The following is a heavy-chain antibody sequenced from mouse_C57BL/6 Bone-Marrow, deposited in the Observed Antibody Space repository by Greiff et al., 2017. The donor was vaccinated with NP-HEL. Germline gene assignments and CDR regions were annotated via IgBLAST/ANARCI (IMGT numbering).Heavy chain of an antibody. Sequence: VKLMESGPELVKPGASVKISCKASGYSFTSYYIHWVKQRPGQGLEWIGWIYPGSGNTKYNEKFKGKATLTADTSSSTAYMQLSSLTSEDSAVYYCARGATVVWGQGTTLTVSS. D-gene: IGHD1-1*01. CDR1: GYSFTSYY. V-gene: IGHV1-66*01. CDR3: ARGATVV. J-gene: IGHJ2*01. CDR2: IYPGSGNT.